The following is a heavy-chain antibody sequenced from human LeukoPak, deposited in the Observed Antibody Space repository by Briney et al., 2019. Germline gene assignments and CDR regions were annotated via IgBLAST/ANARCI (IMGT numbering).Heavy chain of an antibody. CDR3: AREGTYTSTSYFFDY. J-gene: IGHJ4*02. Sequence: KPSETLSLTCTVSGGSISSYYWSWIRQPAGKGLEWIGRFYISGSTNYNPSLKSRVTMSVDTSKNQFSLKLRSVTAADTAVYYCAREGTYTSTSYFFDYWGQGALVTVSS. CDR2: FYISGST. V-gene: IGHV4-4*07. CDR1: GGSISSYY. D-gene: IGHD6-13*01.